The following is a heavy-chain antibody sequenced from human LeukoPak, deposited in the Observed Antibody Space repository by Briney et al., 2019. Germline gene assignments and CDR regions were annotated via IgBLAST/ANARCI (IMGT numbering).Heavy chain of an antibody. CDR2: LYYSGST. CDR3: ARHASVDGNWPRPLDY. J-gene: IGHJ4*02. CDR1: GDSISSSPYY. V-gene: IGHV4-39*01. D-gene: IGHD6-19*01. Sequence: SETLSLTCTVSGDSISSSPYYWGWIRQPPGKGLEWIGNLYYSGSTYYNPSLKTRVTISVDTSKNQFSLKLTSVTAADTAVYYCARHASVDGNWPRPLDYWGQGSLVTVSS.